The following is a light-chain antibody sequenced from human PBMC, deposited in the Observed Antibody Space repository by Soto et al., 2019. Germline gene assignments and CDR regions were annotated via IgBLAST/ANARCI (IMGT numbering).Light chain of an antibody. CDR1: TGAVTSGHY. V-gene: IGLV7-46*01. J-gene: IGLJ2*01. CDR3: LLSYNGPRV. CDR2: RTS. Sequence: QAVVTQEPSLTVSRGGTVTLTCGSSTGAVTSGHYPYWFQQKPGQAPRTLIFRTSNKHSWTPARFSGSLLGGKAALTLSGAQPEDEAEYYCLLSYNGPRVFGGGTKLTVL.